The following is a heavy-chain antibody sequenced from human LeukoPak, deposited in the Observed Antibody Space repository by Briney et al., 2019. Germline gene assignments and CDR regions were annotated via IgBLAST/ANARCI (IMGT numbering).Heavy chain of an antibody. CDR2: ISGSGVST. D-gene: IGHD1-26*01. J-gene: IGHJ4*02. CDR3: AKEWWEPTRDDYFDY. Sequence: GGSLRLSCAASGFTFSNYAMSWVRQAPGKGLEWVSVISGSGVSTYYADSVKGRFTISRDKSKNTLYLQMNSLRAEDTAVYYCAKEWWEPTRDDYFDYWGQGTLVTVSS. CDR1: GFTFSNYA. V-gene: IGHV3-23*01.